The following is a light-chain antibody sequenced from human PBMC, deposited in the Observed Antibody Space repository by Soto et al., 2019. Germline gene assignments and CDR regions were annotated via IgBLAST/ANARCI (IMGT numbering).Light chain of an antibody. J-gene: IGLJ3*02. CDR3: GTWDSSLNVWM. CDR2: DDN. Sequence: QSVLTQPPSVSAAPGQRVTISCSGSGSNIGNNYISWYQQLPGTAPKLLLYDDNKRHSGIPARFSASKSGTSATLDSTGLQTGDEASYYCGTWDSSLNVWMFGGGTKLTVL. V-gene: IGLV1-51*01. CDR1: GSNIGNNY.